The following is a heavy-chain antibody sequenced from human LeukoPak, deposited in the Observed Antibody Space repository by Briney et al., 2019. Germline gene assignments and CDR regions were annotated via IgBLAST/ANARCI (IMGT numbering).Heavy chain of an antibody. CDR3: ARNIRFGGNYYFDY. Sequence: ASVKVSCKASGYTFIGYYVHWVRQAPGQGLEWMGGIIPIFGTANYAQKFQGRVTITADESTSTAYMELSSLKSEDTAVYYCARNIRFGGNYYFDYGGQGTLVTVSS. J-gene: IGHJ4*02. D-gene: IGHD3-16*01. CDR1: GYTFIGYY. CDR2: IIPIFGTA. V-gene: IGHV1-69*13.